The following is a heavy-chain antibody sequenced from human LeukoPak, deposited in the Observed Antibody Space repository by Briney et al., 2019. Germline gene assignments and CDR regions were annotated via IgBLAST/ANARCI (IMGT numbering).Heavy chain of an antibody. V-gene: IGHV1-2*02. CDR1: GYTFTGYY. CDR3: ARDVEEYCSSTSCYIVDY. D-gene: IGHD2-2*01. J-gene: IGHJ4*02. Sequence: ASVKASCKASGYTFTGYYMHWVRQAPGQGLEWMGWINPNSGGTNYAQKFQGRVTMTRDTSISTAYMELSRLRSDDTAVYYCARDVEEYCSSTSCYIVDYWGQGTLVTVSS. CDR2: INPNSGGT.